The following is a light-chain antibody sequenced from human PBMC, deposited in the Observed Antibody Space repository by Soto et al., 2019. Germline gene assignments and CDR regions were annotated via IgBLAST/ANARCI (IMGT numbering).Light chain of an antibody. CDR2: AAS. CDR1: QGISSY. J-gene: IGKJ1*01. Sequence: IQLTQSPSSLSASVGDRVTITCRASQGISSYLAWYQQKPGKAPKLLIYAASTVQSGVPSRFSGSGSGTYFTLTISCLQPEDFATYYCQQLNSYPQTFGQGTKVEIK. CDR3: QQLNSYPQT. V-gene: IGKV1-9*01.